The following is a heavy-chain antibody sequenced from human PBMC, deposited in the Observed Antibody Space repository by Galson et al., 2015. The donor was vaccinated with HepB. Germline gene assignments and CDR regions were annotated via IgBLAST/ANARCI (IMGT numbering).Heavy chain of an antibody. V-gene: IGHV1-18*04. D-gene: IGHD6-19*01. J-gene: IGHJ6*02. CDR2: IRTYNGNT. CDR3: AREIALDDVASYYYYGMDV. Sequence: SVKVSCKASGYTFTSYGISWVRQAPGQGLEWMGWIRTYNGNTNYEQNFQGRVTMTTDTSTSTAYVELRTLTSDDTAVYYCAREIALDDVASYYYYGMDVWGQGTTVTVSS. CDR1: GYTFTSYG.